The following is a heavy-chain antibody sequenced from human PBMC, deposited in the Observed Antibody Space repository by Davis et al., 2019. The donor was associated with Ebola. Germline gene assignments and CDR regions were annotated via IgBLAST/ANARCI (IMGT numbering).Heavy chain of an antibody. J-gene: IGHJ6*04. V-gene: IGHV3-74*01. CDR1: GFTFSSSW. CDR3: ARAKYYGMDV. D-gene: IGHD6-6*01. CDR2: INNDGSIT. Sequence: GESLKISCAASGFTFSSSWMHWVRQAPGKGLVWVSLINNDGSITTYADSVKGRFTISRDNAKNTLYLQMNTLRAEDTAVYYCARAKYYGMDVWGKGTTVTV.